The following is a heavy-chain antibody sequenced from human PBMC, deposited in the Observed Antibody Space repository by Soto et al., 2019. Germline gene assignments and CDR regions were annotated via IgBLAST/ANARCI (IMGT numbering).Heavy chain of an antibody. CDR2: IWYDGSNK. J-gene: IGHJ4*02. CDR3: ARGTVVGYFEY. V-gene: IGHV3-33*01. D-gene: IGHD6-19*01. Sequence: QVQVVESGGGVVQPGRSLRLSCAASGFTFSSYAMHWVRQAPGKGLEWVAVIWYDGSNKFYPDSVKGRFTISRDNSKNTVFLQMNSLRAEDTAVYYCARGTVVGYFEYWGQGTPVIVSS. CDR1: GFTFSSYA.